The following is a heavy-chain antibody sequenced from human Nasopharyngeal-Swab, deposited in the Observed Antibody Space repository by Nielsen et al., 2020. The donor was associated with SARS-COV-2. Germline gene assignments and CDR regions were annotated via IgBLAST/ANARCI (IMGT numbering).Heavy chain of an antibody. CDR2: INTSGGST. J-gene: IGHJ3*02. Sequence: WVRQAPGQGLEWMGIINTSGGSTSYAQKDQGRVTMTRDTSTSTVYMELSSLRSEDTAVYYCARGTDSLIAYPDAFDIWGQGTMVTVSS. D-gene: IGHD3-22*01. V-gene: IGHV1-46*01. CDR3: ARGTDSLIAYPDAFDI.